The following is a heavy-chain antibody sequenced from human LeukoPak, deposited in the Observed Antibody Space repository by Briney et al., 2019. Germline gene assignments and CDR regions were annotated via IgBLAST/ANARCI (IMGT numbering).Heavy chain of an antibody. V-gene: IGHV4-38-2*02. CDR2: IYHSGST. J-gene: IGHJ6*03. Sequence: PSETLSLTCTVSGYSISSGYYWGWIRQPPGKGLEWIGSIYHSGSTYYNPSLKSRVTISVDTSKNQFSLKLSSVTAADTAVYYCARVGALVGYYYYMDVWGKGTTVAVSS. CDR1: GYSISSGYY. CDR3: ARVGALVGYYYYMDV. D-gene: IGHD1-26*01.